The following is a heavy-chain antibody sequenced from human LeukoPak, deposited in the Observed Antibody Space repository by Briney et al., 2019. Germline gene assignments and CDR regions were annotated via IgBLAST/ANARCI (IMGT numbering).Heavy chain of an antibody. CDR3: ARAMGMGGYYYDY. V-gene: IGHV3-53*01. CDR2: IYSGGGT. D-gene: IGHD3-22*01. CDR1: GFTVSSNY. J-gene: IGHJ4*02. Sequence: GSLRLSCAASGFTVSSNYMSWVRQAPGKGLEWVSVIYSGGGTYYADSVKGRFTISRDNSKNTLYLQMNSLRAEDTAVYYCARAMGMGGYYYDYWGQGTLVTVSS.